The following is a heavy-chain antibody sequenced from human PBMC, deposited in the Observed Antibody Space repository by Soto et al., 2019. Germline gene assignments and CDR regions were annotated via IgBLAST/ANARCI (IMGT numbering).Heavy chain of an antibody. CDR2: ISGSGGST. Sequence: EVQLLESGGGLVQPGGSLRLSCAASGFTFSSYAMSWVRQAPGKGLEWVSAISGSGGSTYYADSVKGRFTISRDNSKNTLYLQMNSLRAEDTSVYYCAKDVVATYYYYMDVWGKGTTVTVSS. V-gene: IGHV3-23*01. J-gene: IGHJ6*03. D-gene: IGHD5-12*01. CDR3: AKDVVATYYYYMDV. CDR1: GFTFSSYA.